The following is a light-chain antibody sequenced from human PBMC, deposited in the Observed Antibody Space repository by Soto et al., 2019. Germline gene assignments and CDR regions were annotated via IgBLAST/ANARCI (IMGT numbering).Light chain of an antibody. V-gene: IGKV3-11*01. CDR3: QQRSNWPTIT. J-gene: IGKJ5*01. CDR1: QSVSSY. Sequence: EIVLTQSPATLSLSPGERATLSCRASQSVSSYLAWYQQKRGQSPRLLIYDASNRATGIPARFSGSGSGTDCTLTISSLEPEDFAVYYCQQRSNWPTITFGQGTRLEIK. CDR2: DAS.